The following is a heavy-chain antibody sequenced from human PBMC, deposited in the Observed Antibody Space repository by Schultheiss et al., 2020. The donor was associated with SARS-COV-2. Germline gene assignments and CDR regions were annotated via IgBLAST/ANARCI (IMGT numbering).Heavy chain of an antibody. Sequence: SETLSLTCTVSGGSISSYYWSWIRQPPGKGLEWIGYIYYSGSTNYNPSLKSRVTMSVDTSKNQFSLKLSSVTAADTAVYYCARDLRFGELTLGYYYYYMDVWGKGTTVTVSS. D-gene: IGHD3-10*01. J-gene: IGHJ6*03. CDR3: ARDLRFGELTLGYYYYYMDV. CDR1: GGSISSYY. V-gene: IGHV4-59*12. CDR2: IYYSGST.